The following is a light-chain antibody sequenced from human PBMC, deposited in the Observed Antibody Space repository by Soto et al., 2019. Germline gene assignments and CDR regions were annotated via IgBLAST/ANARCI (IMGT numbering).Light chain of an antibody. J-gene: IGKJ4*01. CDR2: DAS. CDR1: QSVGRN. Sequence: EIVLTQSPATLSLSPGERATLSCRASQSVGRNLAWYQQKPGQAPGLLIYDASKSATGIPARFSASGSGTDFTLTISSLEPEASAVYYCQQCSKGPSRTFGGGTKVYIK. V-gene: IGKV3-11*01. CDR3: QQCSKGPSRT.